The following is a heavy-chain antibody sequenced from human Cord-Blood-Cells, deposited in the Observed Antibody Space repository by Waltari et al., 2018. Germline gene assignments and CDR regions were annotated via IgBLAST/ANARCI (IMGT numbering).Heavy chain of an antibody. Sequence: QLQLQGSGPGLVKPSEPLSLTCTVSGGSIRSSSYYWGWFRQPPGKGLEWIGSIYYSGSTYYNPSLKSRVTISVDTSKNQFSLKLSSVTAADTAVYYCARRSIAAAGTDYWGQGTLVTVSS. J-gene: IGHJ4*02. D-gene: IGHD6-13*01. V-gene: IGHV4-39*01. CDR1: GGSIRSSSYY. CDR3: ARRSIAAAGTDY. CDR2: IYYSGST.